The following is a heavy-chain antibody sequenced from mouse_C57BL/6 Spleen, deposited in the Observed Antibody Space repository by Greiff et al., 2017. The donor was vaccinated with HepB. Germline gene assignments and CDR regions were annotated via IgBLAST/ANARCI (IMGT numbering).Heavy chain of an antibody. CDR2: ISSGGDYI. V-gene: IGHV5-9-1*02. CDR3: TLYGYVAWFAY. Sequence: EVQVVESGEGLVKPGGSLKLSCAASGFTFSSYAMSWVRQTPEKRLEWVAYISSGGDYIYYADTVKGRFTISRDNARNTLYLQMSSLKSEDTAMYYCTLYGYVAWFAYWGQGTLVTVSA. J-gene: IGHJ3*01. D-gene: IGHD2-2*01. CDR1: GFTFSSYA.